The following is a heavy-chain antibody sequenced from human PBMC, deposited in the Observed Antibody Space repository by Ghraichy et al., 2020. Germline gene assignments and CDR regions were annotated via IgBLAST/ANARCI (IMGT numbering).Heavy chain of an antibody. V-gene: IGHV3-53*01. CDR3: ARGGFKMVVAVAGRFFWYFDL. CDR1: GFSVSGNY. D-gene: IGHD6-19*01. CDR2: IHSGGNT. J-gene: IGHJ2*01. Sequence: GGSLRLSCAASGFSVSGNYMSWVRQAPDKGLEWVSVIHSGGNTYYAESVKGRFTISRDNSKNTLYLQMNSLRAEDTAVYYCARGGFKMVVAVAGRFFWYFDLWGRGTLVTVSA.